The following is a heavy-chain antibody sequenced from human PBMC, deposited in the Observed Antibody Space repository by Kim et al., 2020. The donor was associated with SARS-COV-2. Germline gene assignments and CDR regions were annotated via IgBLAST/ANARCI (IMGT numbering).Heavy chain of an antibody. V-gene: IGHV3-74*01. D-gene: IGHD3-16*01. Sequence: GGSLRLSCAASDFPFSLYWMHWVRQVPGKGLVWVSRISSDGSSTSYADSVKGRFTISRDNAKNTLYLQMNSLRAEDTAVYFCTRDRHVAGHDYYGLDVWG. CDR3: TRDRHVAGHDYYGLDV. CDR1: DFPFSLYW. CDR2: ISSDGSST. J-gene: IGHJ6*01.